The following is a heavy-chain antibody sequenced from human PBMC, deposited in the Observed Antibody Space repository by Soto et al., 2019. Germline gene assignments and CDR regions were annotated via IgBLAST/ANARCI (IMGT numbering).Heavy chain of an antibody. Sequence: TSETLSLTCTLSGGSVRAPDWWNWVRQSPDKGLEWIAEVHISGHSNYNPSLRSRVSVSIDSSKNQFYLNLNSVTAADTAIYYCARVRQGCSANNCYFDPWGQGTQVTVS. J-gene: IGHJ5*01. CDR2: VHISGHS. D-gene: IGHD1-1*01. CDR1: GGSVRAPDW. CDR3: ARVRQGCSANNCYFDP. V-gene: IGHV4-4*02.